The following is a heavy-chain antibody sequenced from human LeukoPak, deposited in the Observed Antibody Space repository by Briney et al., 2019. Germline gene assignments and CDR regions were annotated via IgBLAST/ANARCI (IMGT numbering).Heavy chain of an antibody. CDR3: AREGGFYRPLDY. D-gene: IGHD3-3*01. CDR2: VHLDGRT. Sequence: SETLSLTCGVSGGSVINTNWWTWVRQPPGKGLEWIGEVHLDGRTNYNPSLESRLTMSVDVSENQVSLKLTSVTAADTAVYYCAREGGFYRPLDYSGQGTLVTISS. V-gene: IGHV4-4*02. J-gene: IGHJ4*02. CDR1: GGSVINTNW.